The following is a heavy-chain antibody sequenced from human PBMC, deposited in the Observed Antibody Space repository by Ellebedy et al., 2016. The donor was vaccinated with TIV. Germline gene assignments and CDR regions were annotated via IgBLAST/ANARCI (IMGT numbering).Heavy chain of an antibody. D-gene: IGHD5-24*01. Sequence: MPSETLSLTCTVSGGSINSYYWNWIRQPPGKGLEWIGYIYYTGSTNYNPSLKSRVTISVDTSKNQFSLKLSSVTAAETAVYYCAAGDGYNLHDYWGQGTLVTVSS. CDR2: IYYTGST. CDR3: AAGDGYNLHDY. V-gene: IGHV4-59*01. CDR1: GGSINSYY. J-gene: IGHJ4*02.